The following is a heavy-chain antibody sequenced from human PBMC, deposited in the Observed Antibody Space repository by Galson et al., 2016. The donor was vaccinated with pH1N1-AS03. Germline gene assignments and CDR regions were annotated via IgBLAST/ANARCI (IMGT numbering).Heavy chain of an antibody. CDR3: ARVRDATSWKYFFDY. D-gene: IGHD1-1*01. Sequence: QSGAEVKKPGESLKFSCKGSEYSFPNYWIAWVRQMPGKGLEWVGLIYPGDSDTRYSPSFQGQVTFSADKSIDTAYLQWSSLQASDTALYYCARVRDATSWKYFFDYWGQGTLVTVSS. CDR1: EYSFPNYW. V-gene: IGHV5-51*01. J-gene: IGHJ4*02. CDR2: IYPGDSDT.